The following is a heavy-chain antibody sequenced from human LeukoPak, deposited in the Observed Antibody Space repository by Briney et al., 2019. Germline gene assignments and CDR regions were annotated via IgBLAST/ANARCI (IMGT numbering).Heavy chain of an antibody. Sequence: SETLTLTCTVSGGSISSYYWSWIRQPPGKGLEWIGYIYYSGSTNYNPSLKSRVTISVDTSKNQFSLKLSSVTAADTAVYYCATGYSSSWLDFDYWGQGTLVTVSS. CDR2: IYYSGST. V-gene: IGHV4-59*01. CDR1: GGSISSYY. CDR3: ATGYSSSWLDFDY. J-gene: IGHJ4*02. D-gene: IGHD6-13*01.